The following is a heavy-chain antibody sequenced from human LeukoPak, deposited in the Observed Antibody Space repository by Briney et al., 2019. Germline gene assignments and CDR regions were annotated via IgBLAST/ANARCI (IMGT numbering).Heavy chain of an antibody. CDR1: GYTFTRYG. J-gene: IGHJ4*02. CDR2: ISADNGNT. D-gene: IGHD2/OR15-2a*01. Sequence: ASVKVSCNASGYTFTRYGISWVRQAPGQGLEWVGCISADNGNTNYAQKLQGRVSMTTDTSRSTAYMELRSLRSDDTAVYYCARVADFYPDYWGQGTLVTVSS. V-gene: IGHV1-18*01. CDR3: ARVADFYPDY.